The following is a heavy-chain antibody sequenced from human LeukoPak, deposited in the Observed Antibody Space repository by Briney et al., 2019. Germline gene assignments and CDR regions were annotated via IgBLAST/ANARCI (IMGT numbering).Heavy chain of an antibody. V-gene: IGHV4-39*02. J-gene: IGHJ4*02. Sequence: SETLSLTCTVSGGSISSSSYYWGWIRQPPGKGLEWIGSIYYSGSTYYNPSLKSRVTISVDTSKNQFSLKLSSVTAADTAVYYCARDLLFWGSGTPFDYWGQGTLVTVSS. CDR2: IYYSGST. CDR3: ARDLLFWGSGTPFDY. CDR1: GGSISSSSYY. D-gene: IGHD3-10*01.